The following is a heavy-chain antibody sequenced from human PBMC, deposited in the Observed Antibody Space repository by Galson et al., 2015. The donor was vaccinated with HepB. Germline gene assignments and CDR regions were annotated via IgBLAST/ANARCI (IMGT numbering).Heavy chain of an antibody. CDR3: ARDGYGDYYAEAYYYYGMDV. CDR2: ISSSSSTI. D-gene: IGHD4-17*01. Sequence: SLRLSCAASGFTFSSYSMNWVRQAPGKGLKWVSYISSSSSTIYYADSVKGRFTISRDNAKNSLYLQMNSLRDEDTAVYYCARDGYGDYYAEAYYYYGMDVWGQGTTVTVSS. V-gene: IGHV3-48*02. J-gene: IGHJ6*02. CDR1: GFTFSSYS.